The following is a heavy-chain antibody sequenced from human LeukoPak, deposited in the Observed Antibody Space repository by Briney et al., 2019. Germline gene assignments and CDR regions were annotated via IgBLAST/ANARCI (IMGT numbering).Heavy chain of an antibody. Sequence: GASVKVSCKASGYTFTSYAMHWVRQAPGQRLEWMGWINAGNGNTKYSQKFQGRVTITRDTSASTAYMGLSSLRSEDTAVYYCARVLSGYSSSWYLGRYFDYWGQGTLVTVSS. CDR1: GYTFTSYA. CDR3: ARVLSGYSSSWYLGRYFDY. V-gene: IGHV1-3*01. D-gene: IGHD6-13*01. J-gene: IGHJ4*02. CDR2: INAGNGNT.